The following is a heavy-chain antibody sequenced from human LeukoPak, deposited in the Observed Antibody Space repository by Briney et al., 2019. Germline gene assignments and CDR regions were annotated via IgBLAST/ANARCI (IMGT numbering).Heavy chain of an antibody. CDR2: IYSGGST. CDR3: ARDPGYGDYESFDY. J-gene: IGHJ4*02. Sequence: GGSLRLSYAASGFTVSSNYMSWVRQAPGKGLEWVSVIYSGGSTYYADSVKGRFTISRDNSKNTLYLQMNSLRAEDTAVYYCARDPGYGDYESFDYWGQGTLVTVSS. D-gene: IGHD4-17*01. CDR1: GFTVSSNY. V-gene: IGHV3-66*02.